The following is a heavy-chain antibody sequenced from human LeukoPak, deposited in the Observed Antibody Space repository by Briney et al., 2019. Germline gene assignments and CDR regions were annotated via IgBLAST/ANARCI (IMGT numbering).Heavy chain of an antibody. V-gene: IGHV1-2*02. Sequence: ASVKVSCKASGYTFTGYYMHWVRQAPGQGLEWMGWINPNSGGTNYAQKFQGRVTMTRDTSISTAYMELSRLRSDDTAVYYCARDLQLRYFDWLLRPYFDYWGQGTLATVSS. J-gene: IGHJ4*02. D-gene: IGHD3-9*01. CDR1: GYTFTGYY. CDR3: ARDLQLRYFDWLLRPYFDY. CDR2: INPNSGGT.